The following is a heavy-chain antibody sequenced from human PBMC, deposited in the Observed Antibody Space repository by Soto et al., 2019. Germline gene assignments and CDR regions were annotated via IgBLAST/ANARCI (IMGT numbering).Heavy chain of an antibody. V-gene: IGHV1-18*01. Sequence: QVQLVQSGAEVKKPGASVKVSCKASGYTFTSYGISWVRQAPGQGLEWMGWISAYNGNTNYAQKLQGRVTMTTDTSARTAYMELRSLRSDDTAVYYCARVARNDYGDYGWFDPWGQGTLVTVSS. CDR2: ISAYNGNT. CDR3: ARVARNDYGDYGWFDP. J-gene: IGHJ5*02. D-gene: IGHD4-17*01. CDR1: GYTFTSYG.